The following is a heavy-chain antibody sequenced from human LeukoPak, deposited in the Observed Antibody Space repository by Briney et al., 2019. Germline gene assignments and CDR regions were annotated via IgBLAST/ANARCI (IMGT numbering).Heavy chain of an antibody. Sequence: GGSLRLSCVASGFTFSRYNMNWVRQAPGRGLEWVSSISGSSDDLSYADSLKGRFTISRDNANNSLYLQMNSLRAEDTAVYYCARSRIKVGMATLTYFDFWGQGTLVTVSS. CDR1: GFTFSRYN. D-gene: IGHD5-24*01. J-gene: IGHJ4*02. V-gene: IGHV3-21*01. CDR3: ARSRIKVGMATLTYFDF. CDR2: ISGSSDDL.